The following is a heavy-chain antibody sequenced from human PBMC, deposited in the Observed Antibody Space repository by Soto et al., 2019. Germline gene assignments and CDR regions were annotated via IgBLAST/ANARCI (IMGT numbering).Heavy chain of an antibody. J-gene: IGHJ4*02. CDR3: AILSVVIGQQLVRGYFDY. Sequence: QVQLVQSGAEVKKPGASVKVSCKASGYTFTSYYMHWVRQAPGQGLEWLGIINPSGGSTSYAQKFQGRVTMNRTTSTSTVYMELSSLRSEDTAVYYCAILSVVIGQQLVRGYFDYWGQGTLVTVSS. V-gene: IGHV1-46*03. D-gene: IGHD6-13*01. CDR1: GYTFTSYY. CDR2: INPSGGST.